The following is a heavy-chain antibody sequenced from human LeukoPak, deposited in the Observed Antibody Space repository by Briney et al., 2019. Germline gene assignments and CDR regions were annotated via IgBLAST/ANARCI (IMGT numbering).Heavy chain of an antibody. Sequence: PGGSLRLSCTASGFSFSDNFMGWMRQAPGKGLEWVSYISSRGDTIHYSDAVKGRFSISRDNSKRSLHLQMNRLRIDDTAVYYCARGGYGWTFNHWGQGTLVSVSS. CDR1: GFSFSDNF. CDR2: ISSRGDTI. CDR3: ARGGYGWTFNH. J-gene: IGHJ5*02. V-gene: IGHV3-11*01. D-gene: IGHD5-18*01.